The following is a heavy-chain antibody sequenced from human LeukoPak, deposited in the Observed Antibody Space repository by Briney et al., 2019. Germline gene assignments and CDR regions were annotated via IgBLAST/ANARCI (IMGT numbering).Heavy chain of an antibody. CDR2: IVPHSGGT. V-gene: IGHV1-2*02. CDR1: GYTFTDYY. D-gene: IGHD2/OR15-2a*01. J-gene: IGHJ5*02. CDR3: ARNAYCDSTTCYAWFDP. Sequence: ASVKVSCKASGYTFTDYYIHWVRQAPGQGLEWMGWIVPHSGGTNYAQNYQGRITMTGDTSISTAYMELSSLRSDDTAVYYCARNAYCDSTTCYAWFDPWGQGTLVTVSS.